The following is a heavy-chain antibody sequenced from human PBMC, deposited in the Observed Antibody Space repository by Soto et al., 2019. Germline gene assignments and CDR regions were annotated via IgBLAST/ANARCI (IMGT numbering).Heavy chain of an antibody. CDR2: IIPIFGTA. CDR3: ARERGVTMVRGVIKYGMDV. V-gene: IGHV1-69*01. D-gene: IGHD3-10*01. Sequence: QVQLVQSGAEVKKPGSSVKVSCKASGGTFSSYAISWVRQAPGQGLEWMGGIIPIFGTANYAQKFQGRVTITADESTSTAYMELSGLRSEDTAVYYCARERGVTMVRGVIKYGMDVWGQGTTVTVSS. J-gene: IGHJ6*02. CDR1: GGTFSSYA.